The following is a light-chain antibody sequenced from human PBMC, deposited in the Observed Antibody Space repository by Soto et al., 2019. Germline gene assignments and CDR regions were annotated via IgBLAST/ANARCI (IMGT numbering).Light chain of an antibody. CDR2: KAS. Sequence: IQMNQSPSTLSASVGDRVTITCRASQSIITSLAWYQQKPGKAPKILIYKASSLQSGVPSRFSVIGSGTEFTLTISSLQHEDVAVYDGQQRTNWPITFCGGTKV. CDR3: QQRTNWPIT. V-gene: IGKV1-5*03. J-gene: IGKJ4*01. CDR1: QSIITS.